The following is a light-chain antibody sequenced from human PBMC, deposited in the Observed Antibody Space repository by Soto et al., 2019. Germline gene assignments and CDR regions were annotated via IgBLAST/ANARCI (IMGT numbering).Light chain of an antibody. CDR3: QQRSNWPSIT. V-gene: IGKV3-15*01. J-gene: IGKJ5*01. CDR2: GAS. Sequence: PGERATLSCRASQSVTKSLAWYQQKPGQAPRLLIYGASTRASGLPARFSGSGSGTEFTLTISSLQSEDFAVYYCQQRSNWPSITFGQGTRLEI. CDR1: QSVTKS.